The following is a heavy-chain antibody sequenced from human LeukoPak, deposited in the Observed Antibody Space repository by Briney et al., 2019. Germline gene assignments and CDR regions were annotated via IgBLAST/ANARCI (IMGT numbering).Heavy chain of an antibody. J-gene: IGHJ6*01. CDR1: GFTFSSYA. D-gene: IGHD1-26*01. CDR3: TKDDRSGSMVWTHFVGYYGMDV. Sequence: PGGSLRLSCAASGFTFSSYAMSWVRQAPGKGLEWVSAISGSGGSTYYADSVKGRFTISRDNSKNTLYLQMNSLRAEDTAVYYCTKDDRSGSMVWTHFVGYYGMDVWGQGTTVTVSS. CDR2: ISGSGGST. V-gene: IGHV3-23*01.